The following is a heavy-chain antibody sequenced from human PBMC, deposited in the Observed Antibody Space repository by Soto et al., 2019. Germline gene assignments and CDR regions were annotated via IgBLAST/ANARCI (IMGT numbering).Heavy chain of an antibody. J-gene: IGHJ5*02. V-gene: IGHV3-11*06. CDR3: ATITMMT. CDR1: GFTFSDYY. CDR2: ISGSSDNT. Sequence: QVQLVESGGGLVKPGGSLRLSCAASGFTFSDYYMSWIRQAPGKGLEWLSYISGSSDNTNYADSVKGRFTISRDNAKKSLYLEMNSLRAVDTAVYYCATITMMTWGQGTLVTVSS. D-gene: IGHD3-22*01.